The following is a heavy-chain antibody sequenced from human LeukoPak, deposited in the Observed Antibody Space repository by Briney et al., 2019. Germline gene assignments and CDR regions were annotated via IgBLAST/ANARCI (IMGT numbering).Heavy chain of an antibody. Sequence: GGSLRLFCAASGFTFDDYAMHWVRQAPGKGLEGVLGNRWNRGSIGCADSVEGRFTIYRDNAKNSLYLQMNSLRAEDTALYYCARRGYSGYVPFDYWGQGTLVTVSS. V-gene: IGHV3-9*01. J-gene: IGHJ4*02. D-gene: IGHD5-12*01. CDR1: GFTFDDYA. CDR3: ARRGYSGYVPFDY. CDR2: NRWNRGSI.